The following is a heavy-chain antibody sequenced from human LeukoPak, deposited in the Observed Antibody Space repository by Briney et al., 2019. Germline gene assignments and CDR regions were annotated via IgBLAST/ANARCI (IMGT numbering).Heavy chain of an antibody. CDR2: IYHSGST. V-gene: IGHV4-4*02. CDR1: GGSISSSNW. Sequence: SETLSLTCAVSGGSISSSNWWSWVRQPPGKGLEWIGEIYHSGSTYYNPSLKSRVTISVDTSKNQFSLKLSSVTAADTAVYYCARVNDYSFDYWGQGTLVTVSS. J-gene: IGHJ4*02. D-gene: IGHD4-11*01. CDR3: ARVNDYSFDY.